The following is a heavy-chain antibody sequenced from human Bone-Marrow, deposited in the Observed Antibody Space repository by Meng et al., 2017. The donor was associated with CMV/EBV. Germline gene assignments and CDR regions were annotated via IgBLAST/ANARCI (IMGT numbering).Heavy chain of an antibody. D-gene: IGHD3-3*01. Sequence: FTFNTYAMHWVRQAPGKGLEWEAIISYDGSYKYYADSVKGRFTISRDNSMNILYLQMNSLRPEDTAVYYCARDGGVTLFGVVTPFDYWGQGALVTVSS. CDR1: FTFNTYA. V-gene: IGHV3-30-3*01. J-gene: IGHJ4*02. CDR2: ISYDGSYK. CDR3: ARDGGVTLFGVVTPFDY.